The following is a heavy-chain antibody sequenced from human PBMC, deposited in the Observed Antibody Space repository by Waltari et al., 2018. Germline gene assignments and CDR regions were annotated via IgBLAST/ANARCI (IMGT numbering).Heavy chain of an antibody. V-gene: IGHV4-38-2*01. CDR1: GYSISSGYY. J-gene: IGHJ4*02. D-gene: IGHD1-26*01. CDR2: IYHSGGT. Sequence: QVQLQESGPGLVKPSETLSLTCAVSGYSISSGYYWGWIRQPPGKGLEWIGSIYHSGGTDSNPSLKSRVTISVDTSKNQFSLKLSSVTAADTAVYYCARHRDSGSYVAGFDYWGQGTLVTVSS. CDR3: ARHRDSGSYVAGFDY.